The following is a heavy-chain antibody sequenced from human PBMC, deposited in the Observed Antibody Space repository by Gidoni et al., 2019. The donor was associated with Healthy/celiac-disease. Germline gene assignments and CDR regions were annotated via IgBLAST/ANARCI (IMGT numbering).Heavy chain of an antibody. J-gene: IGHJ6*03. CDR1: GFTFSSYP. CDR3: AKDLSSPMDV. CDR2: ISGSGGST. D-gene: IGHD6-6*01. Sequence: EVQLLESGGGLVQPGGSLSLSCAASGFTFSSYPMSWVRPAPGKGLEWVSAISGSGGSTYYADSVKGRFTISRDNSKNTLYLQMNSLRAEDTAVYYCAKDLSSPMDVWGKGTTVTVSS. V-gene: IGHV3-23*01.